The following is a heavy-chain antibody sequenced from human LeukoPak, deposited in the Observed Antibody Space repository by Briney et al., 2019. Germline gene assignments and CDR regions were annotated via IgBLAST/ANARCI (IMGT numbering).Heavy chain of an antibody. J-gene: IGHJ4*02. Sequence: GGSLRLSCAASGFTFSSYAMHWVRQAPGKGLEWVAVISYAGNNQYFADSVRGRFTISRDNSNNTLYLQMHSLSAEDTAVYYCARVSYSSNWYYFDYWGQGTLVAVS. CDR3: ARVSYSSNWYYFDY. V-gene: IGHV3-30*01. D-gene: IGHD6-13*01. CDR2: ISYAGNNQ. CDR1: GFTFSSYA.